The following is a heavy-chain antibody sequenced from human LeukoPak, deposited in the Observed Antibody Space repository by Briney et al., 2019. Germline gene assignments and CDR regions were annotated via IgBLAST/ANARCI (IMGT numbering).Heavy chain of an antibody. CDR3: APKTIYYDILTCLTRDLVY. D-gene: IGHD3-9*01. Sequence: SETLSLTCDVYGGSFSGYYWSWIRQPPGKGLEWIGEINHSGSTNYNPSLKSRVTISVDTTKNQFSLKLHSVTAADPAVYYCAPKTIYYDILTCLTRDLVYWGQETLVTVSS. CDR2: INHSGST. J-gene: IGHJ4*02. V-gene: IGHV4-34*01. CDR1: GGSFSGYY.